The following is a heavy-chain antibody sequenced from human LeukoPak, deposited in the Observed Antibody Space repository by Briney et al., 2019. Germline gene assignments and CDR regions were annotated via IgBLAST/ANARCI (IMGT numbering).Heavy chain of an antibody. CDR3: AREDHITCFDH. D-gene: IGHD2-21*01. J-gene: IGHJ4*02. Sequence: ASVKVSCKASGYTFTNYAINWVRQAPGQGLEWMGWITTNTGNPMYAQGFTGRFVFSLDTSVSSAYLQISGLKAEDTAVYYCAREDHITCFDHCGQGTLVTVTA. V-gene: IGHV7-4-1*02. CDR2: ITTNTGNP. CDR1: GYTFTNYA.